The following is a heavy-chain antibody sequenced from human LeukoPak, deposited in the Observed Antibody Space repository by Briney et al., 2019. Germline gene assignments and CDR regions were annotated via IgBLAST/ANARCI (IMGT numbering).Heavy chain of an antibody. J-gene: IGHJ5*02. V-gene: IGHV1-69*05. Sequence: SVKVSCKASGGTFGSYAISWVRQAPGQGLEWMGGIIPIFGTANYAQKFQGRVTITTDESTSTAYMELSSLRSEDTAVYYCVTGYCSSTSCYPYNWFDPWGQGTLVTVSS. CDR3: VTGYCSSTSCYPYNWFDP. CDR2: IIPIFGTA. D-gene: IGHD2-2*03. CDR1: GGTFGSYA.